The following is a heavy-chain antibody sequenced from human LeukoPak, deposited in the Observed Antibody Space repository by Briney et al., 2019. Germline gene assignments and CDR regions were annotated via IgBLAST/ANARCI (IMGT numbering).Heavy chain of an antibody. Sequence: GGSLRLSCAASGFTFSSYAMSWVRQAPGKGLEWVAVIWYDGSNKYYADSVEGRFTISRDNSKNTLYLQMNSLRAEDTAVYYCARDLGRPSGSYSMTWWFDPWGQGTLVTVSS. CDR1: GFTFSSYA. CDR2: IWYDGSNK. D-gene: IGHD3-10*01. V-gene: IGHV3-33*08. J-gene: IGHJ5*02. CDR3: ARDLGRPSGSYSMTWWFDP.